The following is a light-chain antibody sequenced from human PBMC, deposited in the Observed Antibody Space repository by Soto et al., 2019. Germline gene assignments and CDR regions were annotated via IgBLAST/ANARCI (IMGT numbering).Light chain of an antibody. CDR3: QQYGSSGT. CDR1: QSVTTY. Sequence: ETVLTQSPATLSSSPGERVTLSCRASQSVTTYLAWYQHKPGQAPRLLIYDASHRATGIPDRFSGSGSGTDFTLTISRLEPEDFAVYYCQQYGSSGTFGQGTKVDIK. V-gene: IGKV3-20*01. CDR2: DAS. J-gene: IGKJ1*01.